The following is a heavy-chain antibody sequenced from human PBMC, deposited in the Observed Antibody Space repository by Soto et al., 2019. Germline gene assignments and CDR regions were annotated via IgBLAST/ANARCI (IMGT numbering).Heavy chain of an antibody. D-gene: IGHD3-16*01. V-gene: IGHV4-31*03. CDR2: THYSGDT. CDR1: GGPFPNGGYY. J-gene: IGHJ4*02. CDR3: ARGDSQVSSVFDY. Sequence: PSETLSLTCTVSGGPFPNGGYYWSWIRQEPGKGLEWIRYTHYSGDTSYNPSLRSRVTISTDTSKTQFSLRLRSVTSADTAVYYCARGDSQVSSVFDYWGQGMLVTVSS.